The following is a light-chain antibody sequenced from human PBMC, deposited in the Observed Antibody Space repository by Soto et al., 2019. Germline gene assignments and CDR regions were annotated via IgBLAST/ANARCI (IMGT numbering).Light chain of an antibody. Sequence: QSALTQPPSASGSPGQSVTISCTGTSSDVGGYNYVSWYQQHPGKAPKLMIYEVSKRPSGVPDRFSGSKSGNTASLTVSGLQAEDEADYYCSSYAGSNNPVVFGGGTKHTVL. CDR2: EVS. J-gene: IGLJ2*01. CDR1: SSDVGGYNY. CDR3: SSYAGSNNPVV. V-gene: IGLV2-8*01.